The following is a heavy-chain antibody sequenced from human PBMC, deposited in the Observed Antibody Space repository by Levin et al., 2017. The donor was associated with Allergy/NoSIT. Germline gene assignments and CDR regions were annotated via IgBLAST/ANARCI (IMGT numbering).Heavy chain of an antibody. CDR3: ARIPHLGYNYGYYYGMDV. CDR2: IDWDDDK. D-gene: IGHD5-18*01. V-gene: IGHV2-70*11. Sequence: SGPTLVKPTQTLTLTCTFSGFSLSTSGMCVSWIRQPPGKALEWLARIDWDDDKYYSTSLKTRLTISKDTSKNQVVLTMTNMDPVDTATYFCARIPHLGYNYGYYYGMDVWDQGTTVTVSS. CDR1: GFSLSTSGMC. J-gene: IGHJ6*02.